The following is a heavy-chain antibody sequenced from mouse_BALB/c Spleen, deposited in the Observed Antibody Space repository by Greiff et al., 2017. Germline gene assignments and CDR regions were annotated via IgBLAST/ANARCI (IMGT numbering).Heavy chain of an antibody. V-gene: IGHV1-4*02. CDR2: INPSSGYT. CDR3: ARYYYGSSPYYYAMDY. CDR1: GYTFTSYT. D-gene: IGHD1-1*01. J-gene: IGHJ4*01. Sequence: VQLQQSAAELARPGASVKMSCKASGYTFTSYTMHWVKQRPGQGLEWIGYINPSSGYTEYNQKFKDKTTLTADKSSSTAYMQLSSLTSEDSAVYYCARYYYGSSPYYYAMDYWGQGTSVTVSS.